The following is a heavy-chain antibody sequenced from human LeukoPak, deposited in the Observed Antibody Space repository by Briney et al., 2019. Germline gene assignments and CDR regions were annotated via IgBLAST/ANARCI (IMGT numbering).Heavy chain of an antibody. J-gene: IGHJ4*02. Sequence: ASVKVSCNASGYTFTSYGISWVRQAPGQGLEWMGWISAYNGNTNYAQKLQGRVTMTTDTSTSTAYMELRSLRSDDTAVYYCARADYDYVWGSYRYYYFDYWGQGTLVTVSS. CDR2: ISAYNGNT. D-gene: IGHD3-16*02. CDR1: GYTFTSYG. CDR3: ARADYDYVWGSYRYYYFDY. V-gene: IGHV1-18*01.